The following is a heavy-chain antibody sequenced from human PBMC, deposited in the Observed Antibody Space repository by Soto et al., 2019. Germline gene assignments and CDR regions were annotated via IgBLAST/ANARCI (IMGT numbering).Heavy chain of an antibody. J-gene: IGHJ4*02. D-gene: IGHD6-13*01. CDR3: ARANPTIAASDDY. CDR2: INHSGST. Sequence: SETLSLTCAVYGGSFSGYYWSWIRQPPGKGLEWIGEINHSGSTNYNPSLKSRVTISVDTSKNQFSLKLSSVTAADTAVYYCARANPTIAASDDYWGQGTLVTVSS. CDR1: GGSFSGYY. V-gene: IGHV4-34*01.